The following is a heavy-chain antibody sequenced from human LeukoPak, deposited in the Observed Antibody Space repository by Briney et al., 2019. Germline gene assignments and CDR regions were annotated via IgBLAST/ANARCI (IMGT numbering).Heavy chain of an antibody. CDR1: GYSFTSYW. J-gene: IGHJ4*02. CDR2: IYPGDSDT. V-gene: IGHV5-51*01. Sequence: GESLKISCKGSGYSFTSYWIGWVRQMPGKGLEWMGIIYPGDSDTRYSPSFQGQVTISADKSISTAYLQWSSLKASDTAMYYCARREYDYGGNEGVRYFDYWGQGTLVTVSS. CDR3: ARREYDYGGNEGVRYFDY. D-gene: IGHD4-23*01.